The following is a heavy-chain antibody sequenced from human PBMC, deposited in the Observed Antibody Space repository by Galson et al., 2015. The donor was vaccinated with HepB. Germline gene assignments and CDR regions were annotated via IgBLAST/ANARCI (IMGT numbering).Heavy chain of an antibody. CDR1: GFIFSNYD. Sequence: SLRLSCAASGFIFSNYDMNWVRQAPGKGLEWVAFIRYDATNKYYADSVKGRFTVSRDNSKNTLLLQMNSLTAEDTAVYYCAKSVVVTPKYYYYGMDVWGQGTTVTVSS. D-gene: IGHD2-21*02. CDR2: IRYDATNK. V-gene: IGHV3-30*02. J-gene: IGHJ6*02. CDR3: AKSVVVTPKYYYYGMDV.